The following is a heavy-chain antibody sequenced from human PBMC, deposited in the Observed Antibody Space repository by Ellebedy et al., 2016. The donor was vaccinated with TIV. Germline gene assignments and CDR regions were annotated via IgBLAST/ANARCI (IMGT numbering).Heavy chain of an antibody. V-gene: IGHV1-2*02. CDR2: IDPNSGKT. CDR3: GRGIQSFDP. Sequence: AASVKVSCKASGYTFTAFYVHWVRQAPGQGLEWMGRIDPNSGKTKYAQKFQGSVSMTRDPSITTAYMELSSLTSDDTAVYYCGRGIQSFDPWGQGTLVTVSS. CDR1: GYTFTAFY. J-gene: IGHJ5*02.